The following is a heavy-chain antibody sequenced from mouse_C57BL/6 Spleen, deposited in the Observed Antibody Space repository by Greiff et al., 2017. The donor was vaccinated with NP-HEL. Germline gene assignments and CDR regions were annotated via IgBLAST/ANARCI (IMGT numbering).Heavy chain of an antibody. CDR3: ARSATVGAYWYFDV. V-gene: IGHV1-69*01. CDR1: GYTFTSYW. J-gene: IGHJ1*03. CDR2: IDPSDSYT. D-gene: IGHD1-1*01. Sequence: VQLQQSGAELVMPGASVKLSCKASGYTFTSYWMHWVKQRPGQGLEWIGEIDPSDSYTNYNQKFKGKSTLTVDKSSSTAYMQLSSLTSEDSAVYYCARSATVGAYWYFDVWGTGTTVTVSS.